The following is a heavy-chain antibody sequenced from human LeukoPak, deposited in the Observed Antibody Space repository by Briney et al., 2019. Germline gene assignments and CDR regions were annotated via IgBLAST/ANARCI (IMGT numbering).Heavy chain of an antibody. Sequence: KPPETLSLTCAVYGGSFSGYYWSWIRQPPGKGLEWIGEINHSGSTNYNPSLKSRVTISVDTSKNQFSLKLSSVTAADTAVYYCARSLDWLPPLWDWGQGTLVTVSS. V-gene: IGHV4-34*01. CDR2: INHSGST. J-gene: IGHJ4*02. CDR3: ARSLDWLPPLWD. CDR1: GGSFSGYY. D-gene: IGHD3/OR15-3a*01.